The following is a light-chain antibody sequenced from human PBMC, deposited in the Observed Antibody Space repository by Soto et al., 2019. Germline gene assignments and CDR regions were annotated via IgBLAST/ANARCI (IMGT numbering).Light chain of an antibody. CDR2: AVS. V-gene: IGKV1-39*01. CDR1: QSISSY. J-gene: IGKJ3*01. CDR3: QQSYDTPFT. Sequence: DIQMTQSPSSLSASIGDRVTITCRASQSISSYLNWYQQKPGKDPKLLMYAVSTLQSGVPLRFSGSGSGTDFTLTISSLQPEYFATYLCQQSYDTPFTFGPGTKVDIK.